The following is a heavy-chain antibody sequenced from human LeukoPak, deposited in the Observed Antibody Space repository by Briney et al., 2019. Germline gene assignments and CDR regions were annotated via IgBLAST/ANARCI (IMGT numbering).Heavy chain of an antibody. D-gene: IGHD5-18*01. CDR1: GYTFTSYA. Sequence: ASVKVSCKASGYTFTSYAMHWVRQAPGQRLEWMGLINAGNGNTKYSQKFQGRVTITRDTSASTAYMELSSLRSEDTAVYYCARRGYSYGSAYYGMDVWGQGTTVTVSS. J-gene: IGHJ6*02. CDR2: INAGNGNT. CDR3: ARRGYSYGSAYYGMDV. V-gene: IGHV1-3*01.